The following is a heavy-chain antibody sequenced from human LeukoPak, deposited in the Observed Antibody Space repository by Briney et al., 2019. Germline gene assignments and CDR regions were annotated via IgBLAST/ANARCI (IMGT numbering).Heavy chain of an antibody. Sequence: GASVKVSCKASGYTFTGHYIHWVRQAPGQGLEWMGWIEPDSGATNYAQKFQGRVTMTRDTSISTAHMELNRLTSDDTAVYYCARPEYRYGYILDYWGQGTLVTVSS. CDR3: ARPEYRYGYILDY. J-gene: IGHJ4*02. D-gene: IGHD5-18*01. CDR1: GYTFTGHY. CDR2: IEPDSGAT. V-gene: IGHV1-2*02.